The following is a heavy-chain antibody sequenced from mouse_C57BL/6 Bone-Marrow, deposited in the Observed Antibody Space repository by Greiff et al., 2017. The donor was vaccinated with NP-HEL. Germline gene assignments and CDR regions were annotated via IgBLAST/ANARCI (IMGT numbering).Heavy chain of an antibody. D-gene: IGHD1-1*01. CDR3: VRQCYGSSYAMDY. CDR2: IRSKSNNYAT. CDR1: GFSFNTYA. J-gene: IGHJ4*01. Sequence: DVKLVESGGGLVQPKGSLKLSCAASGFSFNTYAMNWVRQAPGKGLEWVARIRSKSNNYATYYADSVKDRFTISRDDSESMLYLQMNNLKTEDTAMYYCVRQCYGSSYAMDYWGQGTSVTVSS. V-gene: IGHV10-1*01.